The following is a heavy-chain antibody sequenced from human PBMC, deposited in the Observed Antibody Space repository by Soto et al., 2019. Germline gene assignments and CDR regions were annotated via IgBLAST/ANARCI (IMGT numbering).Heavy chain of an antibody. Sequence: ASVKVSCKASGGTFSSYAISWVRQAPGQGLEWMGGIIPIFGTANYAQKFQGRVTITADESTSTAYMELSSLRSENTAVYYCARDYEGGVAATYYYGMDVWGQGTTVTVSS. V-gene: IGHV1-69*13. D-gene: IGHD3-16*01. CDR2: IIPIFGTA. J-gene: IGHJ6*02. CDR3: ARDYEGGVAATYYYGMDV. CDR1: GGTFSSYA.